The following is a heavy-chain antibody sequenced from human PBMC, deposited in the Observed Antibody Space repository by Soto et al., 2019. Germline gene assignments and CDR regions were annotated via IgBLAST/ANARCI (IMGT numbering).Heavy chain of an antibody. D-gene: IGHD3-9*01. V-gene: IGHV1-18*04. CDR3: ARDVVDVNVLRYFDWLSNLHFDF. Sequence: GASVKVSCKASGYTFTSYGISWVRQAPGQGLEWMGWISAYNGNTNYAQKLQGRVTMTTDTSTSTAYMELRSLRSDDTAVYYCARDVVDVNVLRYFDWLSNLHFDFWGQGIRVTVFS. J-gene: IGHJ4*02. CDR1: GYTFTSYG. CDR2: ISAYNGNT.